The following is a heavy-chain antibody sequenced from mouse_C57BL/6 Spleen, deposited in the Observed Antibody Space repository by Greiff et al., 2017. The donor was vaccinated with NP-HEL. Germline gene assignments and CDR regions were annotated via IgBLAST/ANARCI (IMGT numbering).Heavy chain of an antibody. CDR1: GYTFTSYW. CDR3: ARGRPFYYGSSYGAMDY. CDR2: IYPGSGST. D-gene: IGHD1-1*01. J-gene: IGHJ4*01. V-gene: IGHV1-55*01. Sequence: QVQLQQPGAELVKPGASVKMSCKASGYTFTSYWITWVKQRPGQGLEWIGDIYPGSGSTNYNEKFKSKATLTVDTSSSTAYMQRSSLPSEDSAVYYCARGRPFYYGSSYGAMDYWGQGTSVTVSS.